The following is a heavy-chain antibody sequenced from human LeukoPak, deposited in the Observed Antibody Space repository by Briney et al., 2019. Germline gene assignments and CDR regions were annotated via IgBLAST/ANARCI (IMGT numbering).Heavy chain of an antibody. V-gene: IGHV4-38-2*02. Sequence: SETLSLTCTVSLYSISSGYYWGWIRQPPGKGLEWIGSIYYSGITHYNAPLKSRVTISVDMSTNQFSLRLSSVTAADTAVYYCARDGWESGDYWGQGTLVTVSS. J-gene: IGHJ4*02. CDR3: ARDGWESGDY. CDR1: LYSISSGYY. CDR2: IYYSGIT. D-gene: IGHD1-26*01.